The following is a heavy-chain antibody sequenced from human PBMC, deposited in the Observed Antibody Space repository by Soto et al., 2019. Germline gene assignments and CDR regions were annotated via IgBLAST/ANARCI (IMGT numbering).Heavy chain of an antibody. CDR3: ARESFWSGYSHTPYGMDV. CDR1: GFTFDDYA. CDR2: INWNSGSI. J-gene: IGHJ6*02. D-gene: IGHD3-3*01. Sequence: LRLSCSASGFTFDDYAMHWVRQVPGKGLEWVSGINWNSGSIGYADSVKGRFAISRDNAKNSLHLQMNSLRAADTAVYYCARESFWSGYSHTPYGMDVWGQGTTVTVSS. V-gene: IGHV3-9*01.